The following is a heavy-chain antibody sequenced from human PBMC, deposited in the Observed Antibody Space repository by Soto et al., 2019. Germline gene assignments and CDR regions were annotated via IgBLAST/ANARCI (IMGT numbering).Heavy chain of an antibody. Sequence: ASVKVSCKVSGYTLTELSMHWVRQAPGKGLEWMGGFDPEDGETIYAQKFQGRVTMTEDTSTDTAYMELSSLRSEDTAVYYCASFTIFGVVVRAFDIWGQGTMVTVSS. V-gene: IGHV1-24*01. J-gene: IGHJ3*02. D-gene: IGHD3-3*01. CDR3: ASFTIFGVVVRAFDI. CDR2: FDPEDGET. CDR1: GYTLTELS.